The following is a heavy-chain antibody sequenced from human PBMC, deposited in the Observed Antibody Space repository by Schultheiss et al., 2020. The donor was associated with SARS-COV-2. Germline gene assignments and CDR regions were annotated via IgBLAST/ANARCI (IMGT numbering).Heavy chain of an antibody. D-gene: IGHD5-24*01. CDR3: AREMATILLAFDI. CDR1: GLTVSSNY. CDR2: ISSSSSTI. Sequence: GGSLRLSCAASGLTVSSNYMSWVRQAPGKGLEWVSSISSSSSTIYYADSVKGRFTISRDISKNTLYLQMNSLRAEDTAVYYCAREMATILLAFDIWGQGTMVTVSS. V-gene: IGHV3-48*01. J-gene: IGHJ3*02.